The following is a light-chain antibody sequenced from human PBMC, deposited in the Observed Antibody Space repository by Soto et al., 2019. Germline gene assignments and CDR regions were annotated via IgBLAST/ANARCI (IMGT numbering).Light chain of an antibody. Sequence: EIVLTQSPGTLSLSPGERATLSCRASQSVSSSYLAWYQQKPGQAPRLLIYGASSRATGIPDRFSGSGSGTVFTLTISRLEPEDFAVYYCQQYGSSPQGLTFGGGTKVEIK. J-gene: IGKJ4*01. CDR3: QQYGSSPQGLT. CDR2: GAS. V-gene: IGKV3-20*01. CDR1: QSVSSSY.